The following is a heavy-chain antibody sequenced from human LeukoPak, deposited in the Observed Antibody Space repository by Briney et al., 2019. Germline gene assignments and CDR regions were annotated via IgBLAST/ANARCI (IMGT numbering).Heavy chain of an antibody. Sequence: GGSLRLSCAASGFTFSNAWMSWVRQAPGKGLEWVGRIKSKTDGGTTDYAAPVKGRFTISRDDSKNTLYLQTNSLKTEDTAVYYCTRSVWYPPMDYYYYMDVWGKGTTVTISS. CDR1: GFTFSNAW. CDR2: IKSKTDGGTT. V-gene: IGHV3-15*01. J-gene: IGHJ6*03. D-gene: IGHD6-19*01. CDR3: TRSVWYPPMDYYYYMDV.